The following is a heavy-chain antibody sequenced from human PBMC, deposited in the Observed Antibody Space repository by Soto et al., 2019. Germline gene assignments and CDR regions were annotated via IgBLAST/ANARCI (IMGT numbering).Heavy chain of an antibody. J-gene: IGHJ4*02. V-gene: IGHV1-69*04. Sequence: GASVKVSCKASGGTFSSYTISWVRQAPGQGLEWMGRIIPILGIANYAQKFQGRVTITADKSTSTAYMELSSLRSEDTAVYYCARDLGYSSLYFDYWGQGTLVTVSS. CDR3: ARDLGYSSLYFDY. CDR2: IIPILGIA. D-gene: IGHD6-6*01. CDR1: GGTFSSYT.